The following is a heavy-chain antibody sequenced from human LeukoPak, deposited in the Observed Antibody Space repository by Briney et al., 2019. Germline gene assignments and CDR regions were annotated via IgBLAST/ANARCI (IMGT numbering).Heavy chain of an antibody. D-gene: IGHD3-22*01. Sequence: ASVKVSCKTSGYSFSDFHINWVRQATGQGLEWMGIINPSGGSAIYAQNFQGRVTMTRDTSTSTVYMELSSLRSEDTAVYYCARDLASSGYYWDWGQGTLVTVSS. J-gene: IGHJ4*02. CDR2: INPSGGSA. CDR1: GYSFSDFH. CDR3: ARDLASSGYYWD. V-gene: IGHV1-46*01.